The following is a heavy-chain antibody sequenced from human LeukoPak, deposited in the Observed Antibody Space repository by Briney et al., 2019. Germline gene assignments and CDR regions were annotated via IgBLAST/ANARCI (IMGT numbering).Heavy chain of an antibody. CDR3: AREPWIAAAGDI. J-gene: IGHJ3*02. CDR1: GFTFSSYS. V-gene: IGHV3-21*01. CDR2: ISSSSSYI. D-gene: IGHD6-13*01. Sequence: GGSLRLSCAASGFTFSSYSMNWVRQAPGKGLEWVSSISSSSSYIYYADSVKGRFTISRDNAKNSLYLQMNSLRAEDTAVYYCAREPWIAAAGDIWGQGTMVTVSS.